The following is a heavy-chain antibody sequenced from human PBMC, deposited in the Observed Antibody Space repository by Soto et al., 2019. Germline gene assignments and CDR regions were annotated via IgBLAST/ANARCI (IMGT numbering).Heavy chain of an antibody. V-gene: IGHV1-46*03. CDR1: GYIFTGYY. CDR3: SRVDPGETSPFDH. Sequence: ASVNVSCKASGYIFTGYYIHWLRQPRGQGLEWMGWINPFDGSRMFAQSFQGRVTMTRDTSTSTVYMEVSSLRSEDTAVYYCSRVDPGETSPFDHWGQGTLVTVSS. J-gene: IGHJ4*02. D-gene: IGHD3-10*01. CDR2: INPFDGSR.